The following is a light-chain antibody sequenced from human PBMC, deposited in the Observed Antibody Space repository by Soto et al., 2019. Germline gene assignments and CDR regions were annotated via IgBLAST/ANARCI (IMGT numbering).Light chain of an antibody. CDR3: QHHNSYSQT. V-gene: IGKV1-5*01. Sequence: DIQMTQSPPTLSASVGDRVTITCRASQSIRHYLAWYQQMPGKAPKLLIYGSYTLQSGVPSRFSGSGSGTEFTLTISSLQPDDFGTYFCQHHNSYSQTFGQGTKVDIK. CDR2: GSY. J-gene: IGKJ1*01. CDR1: QSIRHY.